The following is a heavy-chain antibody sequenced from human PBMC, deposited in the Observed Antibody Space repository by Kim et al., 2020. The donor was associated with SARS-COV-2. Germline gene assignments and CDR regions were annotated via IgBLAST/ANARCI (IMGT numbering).Heavy chain of an antibody. CDR3: ARDPWDYVWGSYRSLAFDI. D-gene: IGHD3-16*02. Sequence: GRFTISRDNSKNTLYLQMNSLRAEDTAVYYCARDPWDYVWGSYRSLAFDIWGQGTMVTVSS. J-gene: IGHJ3*02. V-gene: IGHV3-30*01.